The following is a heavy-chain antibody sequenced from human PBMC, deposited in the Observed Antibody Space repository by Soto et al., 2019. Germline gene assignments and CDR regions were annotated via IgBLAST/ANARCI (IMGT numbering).Heavy chain of an antibody. V-gene: IGHV3-9*01. D-gene: IGHD3-3*01. CDR1: GFTFDDYA. CDR3: AREMSGHYFTFDL. Sequence: EVQLVESGGGLVQPGRSLRLSCAASGFTFDDYAMHWVRQAPGKGLEWVSGIDWNSANTGYAQSVMGRFTISRDNARNSLYLQMDSLRPDDTALYYCAREMSGHYFTFDLWGRGTMVTVSS. CDR2: IDWNSANT. J-gene: IGHJ3*01.